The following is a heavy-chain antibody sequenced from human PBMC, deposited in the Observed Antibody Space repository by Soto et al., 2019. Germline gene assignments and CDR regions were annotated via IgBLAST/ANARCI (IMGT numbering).Heavy chain of an antibody. J-gene: IGHJ6*01. CDR3: ARVADFWSGYYYGMEV. V-gene: IGHV3-74*01. D-gene: IGHD3-3*01. CDR1: VCTFSSYW. Sequence: TXGSLRLSCASSVCTFSSYWMHCVRQSPGKWLVWVSRINSDGSSTSYADSVKGRFTISRDNAKNTLYLQMNSLRAEDTAVYYCARVADFWSGYYYGMEVWGQGTKVIVSS. CDR2: INSDGSST.